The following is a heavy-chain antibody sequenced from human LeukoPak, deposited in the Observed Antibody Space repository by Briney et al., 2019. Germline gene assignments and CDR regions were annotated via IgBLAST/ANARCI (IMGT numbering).Heavy chain of an antibody. CDR3: ARDRLSSSGYYFDY. CDR2: IYYSGST. Sequence: SQTLFLTCTVSGGSIRSGGYDWSWIRQHPGKGLEWIGYIYYSGSTYYNPSLKSRVTISVDTSKNQFSLKLSSVTAADTAVYYCARDRLSSSGYYFDYWGQGTLVTVSS. D-gene: IGHD3-22*01. CDR1: GGSIRSGGYD. V-gene: IGHV4-31*03. J-gene: IGHJ4*02.